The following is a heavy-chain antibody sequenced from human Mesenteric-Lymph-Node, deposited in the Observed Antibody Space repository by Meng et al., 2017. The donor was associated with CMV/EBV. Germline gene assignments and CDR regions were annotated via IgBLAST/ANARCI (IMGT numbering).Heavy chain of an antibody. CDR2: IDHVERS. V-gene: IGHV4-34*01. Sequence: AVYGGSFSGYYWTWIRQPPGKGLEWIGEIDHVERSIYNPSLKSRATMSVDTSKSQFSLELSSVTAADTAVYYCVRSDCNSGVCYFDYWGQGTLVTVSS. CDR1: GGSFSGYY. CDR3: VRSDCNSGVCYFDY. J-gene: IGHJ4*02. D-gene: IGHD2-8*01.